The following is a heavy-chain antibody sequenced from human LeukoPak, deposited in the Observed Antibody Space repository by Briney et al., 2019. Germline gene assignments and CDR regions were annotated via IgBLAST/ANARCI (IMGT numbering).Heavy chain of an antibody. D-gene: IGHD3-22*01. CDR1: GFTFSSYG. V-gene: IGHV3-30*02. CDR2: IRYDGSNK. Sequence: HPGGSLRLSCAASGFTFSSYGMHWVRQAPGKGLEWVAFIRYDGSNKYYADSVKGRFTISRDNSKNTLYLQMNSLRGEDTALYYCARVIPFYDSSGYYYFDYWGQGTLVTVSS. J-gene: IGHJ4*02. CDR3: ARVIPFYDSSGYYYFDY.